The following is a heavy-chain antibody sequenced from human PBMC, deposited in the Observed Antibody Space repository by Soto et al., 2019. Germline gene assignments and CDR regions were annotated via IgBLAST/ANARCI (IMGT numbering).Heavy chain of an antibody. CDR3: AKDPAWFGEGPPVGYGMDV. D-gene: IGHD3-10*01. CDR1: GFTFSSSG. CDR2: ISYEGSNK. V-gene: IGHV3-30*18. J-gene: IGHJ6*02. Sequence: QVQLVESGGGVVQPGRSLRLSCAASGFTFSSSGMHWVRQAPGKGLEWVAVISYEGSNKYYADSVKGRFTISRDNSKNTLYLQMNSLRAEDTAVYYCAKDPAWFGEGPPVGYGMDVWGQGTTVTVSS.